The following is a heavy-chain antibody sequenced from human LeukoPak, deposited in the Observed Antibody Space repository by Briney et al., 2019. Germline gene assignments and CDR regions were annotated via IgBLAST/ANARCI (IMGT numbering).Heavy chain of an antibody. CDR1: GFTVSSSY. CDR3: ARILGGIDY. V-gene: IGHV3-53*01. Sequence: GGSLRLSCAASGFTVSSSYMTWVRQAPGKGLEWVSVIYSGGSTYYADSVKGRFTISRDNSKNTLYLRMNSLRADDTAVYYCARILGGIDYWGQGTLVTVSS. J-gene: IGHJ4*02. D-gene: IGHD3-10*01. CDR2: IYSGGST.